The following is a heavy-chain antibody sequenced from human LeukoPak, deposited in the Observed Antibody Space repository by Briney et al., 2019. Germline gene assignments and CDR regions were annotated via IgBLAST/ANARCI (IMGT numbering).Heavy chain of an antibody. J-gene: IGHJ6*03. CDR3: ARGNDGYCSSTSCYRRDYYYMDV. CDR2: INHSGST. Sequence: SETLSLTCAVYGGSFSGYYWSWIRQPPGKGLEWIGEINHSGSTNYNPSLKSRVTISVDTSKNQLSLKLSSVTAADTAVYYCARGNDGYCSSTSCYRRDYYYMDVWGKGTTVTVSS. V-gene: IGHV4-34*01. CDR1: GGSFSGYY. D-gene: IGHD2-2*01.